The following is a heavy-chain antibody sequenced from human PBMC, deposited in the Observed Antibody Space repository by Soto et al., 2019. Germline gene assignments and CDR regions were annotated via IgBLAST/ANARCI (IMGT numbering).Heavy chain of an antibody. CDR3: ARDGGFWGRTRYFGMEV. CDR1: GFTFSSYA. CDR2: ISYDGSNK. D-gene: IGHD3-16*01. Sequence: QVQLVESGGGVVQPGRSLRLSCAASGFTFSSYAMHWVRQAPGKGLEWVAVISYDGSNKYYADSVKGRFTISRDNSKKTLYVHMIGPKAQDTGVDYCARDGGFWGRTRYFGMEVWGQGTTVTVSA. V-gene: IGHV3-30-3*01. J-gene: IGHJ6*01.